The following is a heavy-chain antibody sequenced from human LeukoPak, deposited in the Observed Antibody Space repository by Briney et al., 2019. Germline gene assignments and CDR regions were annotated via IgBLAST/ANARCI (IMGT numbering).Heavy chain of an antibody. D-gene: IGHD1-1*01. V-gene: IGHV4-59*08. CDR1: GGSISSYY. CDR3: ARLLAGTTRWVDAFDI. J-gene: IGHJ3*02. CDR2: IYYSGST. Sequence: SETLSLTCTVSGGSISSYYWSWIRQPPGKGLEWIGYIYYSGSTNYNPSLKSRVTISVDTSKNQFSLKLSSVTAADTAVYYCARLLAGTTRWVDAFDIWGLGTMVTVSS.